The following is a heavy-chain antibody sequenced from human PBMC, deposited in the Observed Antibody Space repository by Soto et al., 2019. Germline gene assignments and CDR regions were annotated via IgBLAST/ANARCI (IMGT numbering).Heavy chain of an antibody. CDR3: ARDKGSVVVPAARGPYGMDV. CDR2: IKSDGSST. CDR1: GFTSSNHW. D-gene: IGHD2-2*01. J-gene: IGHJ6*02. Sequence: GSLRLSCAASGFTSSNHWMHWVRQAPGKGLVWVSRIKSDGSSTSYADSVKGRFTISRDNAKNSLYLQMNSLRAEDTAVYYCARDKGSVVVPAARGPYGMDVWGQGT. V-gene: IGHV3-74*01.